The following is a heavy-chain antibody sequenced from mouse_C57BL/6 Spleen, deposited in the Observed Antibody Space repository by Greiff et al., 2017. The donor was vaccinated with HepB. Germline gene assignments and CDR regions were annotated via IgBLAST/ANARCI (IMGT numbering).Heavy chain of an antibody. CDR2: IDPSDSYT. V-gene: IGHV1-69*01. CDR3: ASGTPYYAMDY. J-gene: IGHJ4*01. CDR1: GYTFTSYW. Sequence: QVQLQQPGAELVMPGASVKLSCKASGYTFTSYWMHWVKQRPGQGLEWIGEIDPSDSYTNYNQKFKGKSTLTVDKSSSTAYMQLSSLTSEDSAVYYCASGTPYYAMDYWGKGTSVTVSS. D-gene: IGHD3-3*01.